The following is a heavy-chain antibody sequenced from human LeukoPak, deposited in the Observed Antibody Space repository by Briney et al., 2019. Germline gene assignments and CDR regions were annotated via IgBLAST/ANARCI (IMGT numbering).Heavy chain of an antibody. CDR1: GGSISSGDSS. Sequence: SETLSLTCAVSGGSISSGDSSWSWIRQPPGMGLEWIGFIYHSGSTYYNPSLKSRVTISVDRSKNQFTLKLSPVTAADTAVYYCARVRWAAAGRWAFDIWGQGTMVTVSS. D-gene: IGHD6-13*01. CDR3: ARVRWAAAGRWAFDI. V-gene: IGHV4-30-2*01. CDR2: IYHSGST. J-gene: IGHJ3*02.